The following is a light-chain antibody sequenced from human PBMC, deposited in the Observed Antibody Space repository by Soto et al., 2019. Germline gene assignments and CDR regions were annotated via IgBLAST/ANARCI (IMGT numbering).Light chain of an antibody. Sequence: EIVLTQSPGTLSLSPGERATLSCRASQSVSSSYLAWYQQKHGQAPRLLIYGASSRATGIPDRFSGSGSGTDFTLTISRLEPEDFAVYYCQQYGSPLTFGGGTKVDIK. CDR1: QSVSSSY. CDR3: QQYGSPLT. V-gene: IGKV3-20*01. J-gene: IGKJ4*01. CDR2: GAS.